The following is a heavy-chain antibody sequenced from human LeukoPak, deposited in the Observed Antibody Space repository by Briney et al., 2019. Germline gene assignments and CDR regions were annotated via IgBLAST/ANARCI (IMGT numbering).Heavy chain of an antibody. CDR1: GFTLSSYW. CDR2: IKQDGSEK. CDR3: AKDLVTGSLDY. V-gene: IGHV3-7*03. J-gene: IGHJ4*02. Sequence: GGSLRLSCAASGFTLSSYWMSWVRQAPGKGLEWAANIKQDGSEKYYVDSVKGRFTISRDNAKNSLYLQMNSLRAEDTAIYYCAKDLVTGSLDYWGQGTLVTVSS. D-gene: IGHD3-10*01.